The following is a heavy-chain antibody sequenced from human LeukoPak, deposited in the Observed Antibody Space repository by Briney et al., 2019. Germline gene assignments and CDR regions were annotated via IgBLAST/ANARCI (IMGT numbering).Heavy chain of an antibody. CDR3: ARSVRGDVSGYYPLDY. CDR1: GFTFSDYW. Sequence: GGSLRLSCAASGFTFSDYWMSWVRQAPGKGLEWVANIKEDGSEKHYVDSVEGRFTVSRDNAKNSLYLQMSSLRAEDTAVYYCARSVRGDVSGYYPLDYRGQGTLVTVSS. D-gene: IGHD3-22*01. CDR2: IKEDGSEK. J-gene: IGHJ4*02. V-gene: IGHV3-7*01.